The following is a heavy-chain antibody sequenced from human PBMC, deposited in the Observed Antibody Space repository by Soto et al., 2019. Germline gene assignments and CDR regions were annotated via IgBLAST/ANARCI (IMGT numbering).Heavy chain of an antibody. J-gene: IGHJ4*02. CDR3: AREVVTETTLGYFDF. D-gene: IGHD2-21*02. Sequence: QVHLVQSGAEVKKSGSSVRVSCTASGGTFTNDAIIWVRQAPGQGLEWLGRIIPFFGTPDYSQSFQGRLTIPADESTGTAYMDLRSLRSDDTAVYYCAREVVTETTLGYFDFWGQGTLVTVSS. V-gene: IGHV1-69*01. CDR1: GGTFTNDA. CDR2: IIPFFGTP.